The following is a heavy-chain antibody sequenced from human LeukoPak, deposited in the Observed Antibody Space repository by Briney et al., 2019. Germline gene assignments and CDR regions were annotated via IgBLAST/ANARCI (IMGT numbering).Heavy chain of an antibody. Sequence: ASVKVTCKASGYTFTSYYMHWVRQAPGQGLEWMGIINPSGGSTSYAQKFQGRVTMTRDTSTSTVYMELSSLRSEDTAVYYCARDTAGGGATDYWGQGTLVTVSS. CDR1: GYTFTSYY. CDR3: ARDTAGGGATDY. J-gene: IGHJ4*02. V-gene: IGHV1-46*01. CDR2: INPSGGST. D-gene: IGHD1-26*01.